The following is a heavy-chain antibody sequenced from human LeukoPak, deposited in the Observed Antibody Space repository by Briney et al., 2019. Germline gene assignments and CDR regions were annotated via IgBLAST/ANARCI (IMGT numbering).Heavy chain of an antibody. CDR1: GYTFTSYY. Sequence: ASVKVSCKASGYTFTSYYMHWVRQAPGQGLEWMGIINPSGGSTSYAQKFQGRVTMTRDTSTSTVYMELSSLRSEDTAVYYCARDPRLLGYCSGGSCYPHYWGQGTLVTVSS. V-gene: IGHV1-46*01. CDR2: INPSGGST. J-gene: IGHJ4*02. CDR3: ARDPRLLGYCSGGSCYPHY. D-gene: IGHD2-15*01.